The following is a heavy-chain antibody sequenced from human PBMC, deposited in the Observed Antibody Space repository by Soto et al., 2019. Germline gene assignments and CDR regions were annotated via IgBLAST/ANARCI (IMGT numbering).Heavy chain of an antibody. D-gene: IGHD3-10*01. CDR2: IIHLFGTP. Sequence: QVQLVQSGAEVKNPGSSVKVSCKASGGIFSTYAISWLRQAPGQGLEWMGGIIHLFGTPNYAQRFQGRVTITADESTSTAYMELSRLRSEDTAVYYCARDRDDYGSGNYYNRIDFWGQGTLVTVSS. CDR3: ARDRDDYGSGNYYNRIDF. V-gene: IGHV1-69*01. CDR1: GGIFSTYA. J-gene: IGHJ4*02.